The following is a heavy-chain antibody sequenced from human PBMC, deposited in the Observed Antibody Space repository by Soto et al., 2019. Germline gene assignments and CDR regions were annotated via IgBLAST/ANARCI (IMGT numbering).Heavy chain of an antibody. CDR1: GGSVSSDIYY. V-gene: IGHV4-61*01. J-gene: IGHJ2*01. CDR3: ARMFRHGSSEKRWYFDI. CDR2: IYYSGNT. Sequence: SETLSLTCTVSGGSVSSDIYYWSWIRQPPGKGLEWIGYIYYSGNTNYSPSLKSRVTISVDTSKNQFSLNLNSVTAVATAVYYCARMFRHGSSEKRWYFDIWGRGTLVTVSS. D-gene: IGHD3-10*01.